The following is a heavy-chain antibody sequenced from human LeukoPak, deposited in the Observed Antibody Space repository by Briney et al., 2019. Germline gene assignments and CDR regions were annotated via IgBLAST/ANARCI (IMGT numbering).Heavy chain of an antibody. Sequence: ASVKVSCKASGYTFTRYGISWVRQAPGQGLEWMGWISPYNGNTNYAQKLQGRVTMTTDTSTSTAYMDLRSLRSDDTAVYYCARDFGYCSDDRCYAFDYWGQGTLVTVAS. J-gene: IGHJ4*02. CDR2: ISPYNGNT. CDR3: ARDFGYCSDDRCYAFDY. D-gene: IGHD2-15*01. CDR1: GYTFTRYG. V-gene: IGHV1-18*01.